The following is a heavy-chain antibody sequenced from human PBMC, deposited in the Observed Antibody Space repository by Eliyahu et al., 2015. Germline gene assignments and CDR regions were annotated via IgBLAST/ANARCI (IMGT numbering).Heavy chain of an antibody. CDR3: ARDESSGWYGVDY. CDR2: IWYDGSNK. CDR1: GFTFSSYG. D-gene: IGHD6-19*01. V-gene: IGHV3-33*01. Sequence: AASGFTFSSYGIHWVRQAPGKGLEWVAVIWYDGSNKYYADSVKGRFTISRDNSKNTLYLQMNSLRAEDTAVYYCARDESSGWYGVDYWGQGTLVTVSS. J-gene: IGHJ4*02.